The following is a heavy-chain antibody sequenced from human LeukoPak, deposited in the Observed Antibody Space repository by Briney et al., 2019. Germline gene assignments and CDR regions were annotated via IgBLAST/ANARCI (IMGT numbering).Heavy chain of an antibody. CDR2: LHSGGHT. J-gene: IGHJ2*01. D-gene: IGHD7-27*01. CDR3: VRGLSGVSSWYFDL. CDR1: GFTISSNY. Sequence: GGSLRLSCAASGFTISSNYLSWVRQAPGRGLVWISALHSGGHTFYADSVRGRFTISRDISKNTLYLQMNDLGAEDTALYYCVRGLSGVSSWYFDLWGRGTLVSVSS. V-gene: IGHV3-53*01.